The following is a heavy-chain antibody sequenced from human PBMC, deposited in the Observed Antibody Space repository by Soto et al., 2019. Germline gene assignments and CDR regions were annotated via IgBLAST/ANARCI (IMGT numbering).Heavy chain of an antibody. J-gene: IGHJ6*02. V-gene: IGHV3-23*01. CDR2: ISGSGGST. Sequence: GGSLRLSCAASGFTFSSYAMSWVRQAPGKGLEWVSAISGSGGSTYYADSVKGRFTISRDNSKNTLYLQMNSLRAEDTAVYYCAKLKIAAAGTNYYYGMDVWGQGTTVTVSS. D-gene: IGHD6-13*01. CDR3: AKLKIAAAGTNYYYGMDV. CDR1: GFTFSSYA.